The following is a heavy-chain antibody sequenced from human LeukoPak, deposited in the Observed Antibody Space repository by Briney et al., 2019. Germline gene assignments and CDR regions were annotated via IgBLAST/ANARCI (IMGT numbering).Heavy chain of an antibody. V-gene: IGHV4-30-2*01. Sequence: SETLSLTCTVSGGSISSGGYYWSWIRQPPGKGLEWIGYIYHSGSTYYNPSLKSRVTISVDRSKNQFSLKLSSVTAADTAVYYCARNHHGIAAAGIDYWGQGTLVTVSS. J-gene: IGHJ4*02. CDR1: GGSISSGGYY. CDR2: IYHSGST. CDR3: ARNHHGIAAAGIDY. D-gene: IGHD6-13*01.